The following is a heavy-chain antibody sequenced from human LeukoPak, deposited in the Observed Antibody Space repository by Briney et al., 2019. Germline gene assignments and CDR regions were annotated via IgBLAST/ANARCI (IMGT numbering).Heavy chain of an antibody. CDR2: IYFDDDK. J-gene: IGHJ6*04. V-gene: IGHV2-5*02. CDR1: EFSLRTSGVG. CDR3: PHSHSNSWTFYYYYSMDV. Sequence: VSALTLVKTTHTLTLTCTFSEFSLRTSGVGVDWIRQPPGKALESLALIYFDDDKRYSPSLKSRLTSTKNPSKDQVVLTMANMDPVETATYYWPHSHSNSWTFYYYYSMDVWGKGTTVTVSS. D-gene: IGHD6-13*01.